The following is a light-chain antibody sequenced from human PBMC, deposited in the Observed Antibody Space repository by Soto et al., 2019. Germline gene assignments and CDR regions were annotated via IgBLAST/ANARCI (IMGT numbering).Light chain of an antibody. V-gene: IGKV1-13*02. J-gene: IGKJ3*01. CDR1: QGISSA. CDR2: EAS. CDR3: KQFNSYQFT. Sequence: ALQLNPSPSSLSASVGDRVTITCRASQGISSALAWYQQKPGKAHKLLIYEASSLESGVPSRFSGSGSGTDFTLTISSLPPEDFATYYCKQFNSYQFTFGPGTKVDIK.